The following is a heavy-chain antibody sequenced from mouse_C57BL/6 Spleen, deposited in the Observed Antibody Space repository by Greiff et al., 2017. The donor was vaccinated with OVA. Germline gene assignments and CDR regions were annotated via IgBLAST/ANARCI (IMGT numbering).Heavy chain of an antibody. CDR2: IDPNSGGT. CDR1: GYTFTSYW. CDR3: ARSDSNYEAWFAY. D-gene: IGHD2-5*01. J-gene: IGHJ3*01. V-gene: IGHV1-72*01. Sequence: QVQLKQPGAELVKPGASVKLSCKASGYTFTSYWMHWVKQRPGRGLEWIGRIDPNSGGTKYNEKFKSKATLTVDKPSSTAYMQLSSLTSEDSAVYYCARSDSNYEAWFAYWGQGTLVTVSA.